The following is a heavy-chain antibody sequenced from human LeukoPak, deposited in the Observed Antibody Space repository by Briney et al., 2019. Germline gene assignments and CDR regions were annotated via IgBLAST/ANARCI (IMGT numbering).Heavy chain of an antibody. CDR1: GCTFTSYW. CDR2: IKTDGSII. CDR3: ARAGSYRFDY. D-gene: IGHD1-26*01. Sequence: GGSLRLSCADSGCTFTSYWMHWVRQAPGKGLVWVSRIKTDGSIINYADSVKGRFTISRDDAKNTLYLQMNSLRAEDTAVYYCARAGSYRFDYWGLGTLVTVSS. V-gene: IGHV3-74*01. J-gene: IGHJ4*02.